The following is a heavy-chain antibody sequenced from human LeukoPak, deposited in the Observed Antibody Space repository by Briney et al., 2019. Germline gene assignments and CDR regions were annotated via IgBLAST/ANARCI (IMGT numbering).Heavy chain of an antibody. CDR1: GFTFSSYA. CDR3: AYTYYYDSSGSQFDY. V-gene: IGHV3-23*01. D-gene: IGHD3-22*01. J-gene: IGHJ4*02. CDR2: ISGSGGST. Sequence: GGSLRLSCAASGFTFSSYAMSWVRQAPGKGLEWVSAISGSGGSTYYADSVKGRFTISRDNSKNTLYLQMNGLRAEDTAVYYCAYTYYYDSSGSQFDYWGQGTLVTVSS.